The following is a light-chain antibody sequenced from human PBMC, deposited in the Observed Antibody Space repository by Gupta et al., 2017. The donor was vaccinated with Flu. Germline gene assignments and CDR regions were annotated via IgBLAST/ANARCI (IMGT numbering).Light chain of an antibody. J-gene: IGLJ1*01. CDR3: SSYSSSGTLFV. V-gene: IGLV2-14*01. CDR2: EVT. Sequence: SVSGSPGQSNTISCTGTSSDFGGYNYVSWYQQHPGIAPQLIIYEVTNRPSGVSNRFSGSKSGSTASLTISGLQAEDESDYFCSSYSSSGTLFVFGTGTKVTVL. CDR1: SSDFGGYNY.